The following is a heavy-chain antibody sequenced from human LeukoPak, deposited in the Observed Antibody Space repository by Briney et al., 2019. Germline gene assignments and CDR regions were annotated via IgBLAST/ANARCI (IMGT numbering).Heavy chain of an antibody. D-gene: IGHD6-13*01. J-gene: IGHJ4*02. CDR3: ARDISAASALDY. V-gene: IGHV1-2*02. CDR1: GYTFTAYY. Sequence: ASVKVSCKASGYTFTAYYLHWVRQAPGQGLEWMGCINPINGGTSYAPKFQGRVTMTRDTSINTAYMDLRGLRSDDTAVYYCARDISAASALDYWGQGTLVTVSS. CDR2: INPINGGT.